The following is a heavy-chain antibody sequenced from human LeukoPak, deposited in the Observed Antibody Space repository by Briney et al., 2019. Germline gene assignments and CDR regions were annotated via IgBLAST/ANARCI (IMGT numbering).Heavy chain of an antibody. J-gene: IGHJ3*02. CDR1: GFTFSSYW. CDR3: ARDSGVLRYFDWSDDAFDI. D-gene: IGHD3-9*01. Sequence: GGSLRLSCAASGFTFSSYWMSWVRQAPGKGLEWVANIKQDGSEKYYVDSVKGRFTISRDNAKNSLYLQMNSLRAEDTAVCYCARDSGVLRYFDWSDDAFDIWGQGTMVTVSS. CDR2: IKQDGSEK. V-gene: IGHV3-7*01.